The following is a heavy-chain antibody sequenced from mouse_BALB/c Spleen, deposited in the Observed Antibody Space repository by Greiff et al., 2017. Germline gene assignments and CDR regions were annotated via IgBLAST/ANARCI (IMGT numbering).Heavy chain of an antibody. V-gene: IGHV5-17*02. D-gene: IGHD1-1*01. CDR1: GFTFSSFG. CDR2: ISSGSSTI. CDR3: ARNYGSSPYAMDY. J-gene: IGHJ4*01. Sequence: EVNLVESGGGLVQPGGSRKLSCAASGFTFSSFGMHWVRQAPEKGLEWVAYISSGSSTIYYADTVKGRFTISRDNPKNTLFLQMTSLRSEDTAMYYCARNYGSSPYAMDYWGQGTSVTVSS.